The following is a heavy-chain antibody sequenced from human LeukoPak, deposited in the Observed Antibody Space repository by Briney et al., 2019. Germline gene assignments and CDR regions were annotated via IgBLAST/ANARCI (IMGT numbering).Heavy chain of an antibody. V-gene: IGHV3-30*02. CDR2: IRYDGSNK. J-gene: IGHJ3*02. Sequence: PGGSLRLSCAASGFTFSSYGMHWVRQAPGKGLEWVAFIRYDGSNKYYADSVKGRFTISRDNSKNTLYLQMNSLRAEDTAVYYCAKEETIGLLSAFDIWGQGTMATVSS. CDR1: GFTFSSYG. D-gene: IGHD3-10*01. CDR3: AKEETIGLLSAFDI.